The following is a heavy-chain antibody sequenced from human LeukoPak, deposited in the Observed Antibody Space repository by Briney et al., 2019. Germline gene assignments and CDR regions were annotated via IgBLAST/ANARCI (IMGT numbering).Heavy chain of an antibody. J-gene: IGHJ3*02. Sequence: PGGSLRLSCAASGFTFSDYWMTWVRQAPGKGPEWVSAISGSGGSTYYADSVKGRFTISRDNSKNTLYLQMNSLRAEDTAVYYCAKDVVGYINAFDIWGQGTTVTVSS. D-gene: IGHD1-26*01. CDR2: ISGSGGST. CDR3: AKDVVGYINAFDI. V-gene: IGHV3-23*01. CDR1: GFTFSDYW.